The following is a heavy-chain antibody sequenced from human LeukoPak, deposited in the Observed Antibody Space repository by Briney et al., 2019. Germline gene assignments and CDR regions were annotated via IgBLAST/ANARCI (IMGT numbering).Heavy chain of an antibody. V-gene: IGHV1-18*04. CDR1: GYTLTGYY. J-gene: IGHJ4*02. CDR3: ARDLEMATPSDDY. D-gene: IGHD5-24*01. CDR2: ISAYNGNT. Sequence: ASVKVSCKASGYTLTGYYIHWVRQAPGQGLEWMGWISAYNGNTNYAQKLQGRVTMTTDTSTSTAYMELRSLRSDDTAVYYCARDLEMATPSDDYWGQGTLVTVSS.